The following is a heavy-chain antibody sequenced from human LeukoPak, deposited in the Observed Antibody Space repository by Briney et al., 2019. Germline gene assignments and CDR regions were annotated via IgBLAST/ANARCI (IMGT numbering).Heavy chain of an antibody. CDR3: AGHHPRNTVDF. Sequence: SETLSLTCTVSGGSISSYYWSWTRQPPGKGLEWIAYISDIGSINYNPSLKSRVTISLDTSKNQFSLKLSSVTAADTAVYYCAGHHPRNTVDFWGQGTLVAVSS. J-gene: IGHJ4*02. D-gene: IGHD2/OR15-2a*01. V-gene: IGHV4-59*08. CDR2: ISDIGSI. CDR1: GGSISSYY.